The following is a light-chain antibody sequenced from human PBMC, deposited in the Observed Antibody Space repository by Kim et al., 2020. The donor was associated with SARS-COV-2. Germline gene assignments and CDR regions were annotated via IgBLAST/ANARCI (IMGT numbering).Light chain of an antibody. J-gene: IGLJ3*02. CDR2: GDT. CDR3: QSYDSTLSDSWV. CDR1: SSNIGAYD. V-gene: IGLV1-40*01. Sequence: QSVLTQPPSVSGAPGQRVTISCTASSSNIGAYDVHWYQHLPGTAPKLLIYGDTNRPSGVPDRFSGSKSGTSASLSITGLQAEDEADYYCQSYDSTLSDSWVFGGGTQLTVL.